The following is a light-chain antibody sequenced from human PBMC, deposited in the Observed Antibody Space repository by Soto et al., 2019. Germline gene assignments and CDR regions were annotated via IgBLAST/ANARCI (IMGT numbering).Light chain of an antibody. CDR3: QQFVTSPIT. Sequence: EVVLTQSPGTLSLSPGERATLSCRASQSVSSGYLAWYQQKPGQAPRLLMSSASSRATGIPEGFSGSASGTDFTLTISRLEPEDFAVYYCQQFVTSPITFGGGTKAEI. CDR1: QSVSSGY. J-gene: IGKJ4*01. V-gene: IGKV3-20*01. CDR2: SAS.